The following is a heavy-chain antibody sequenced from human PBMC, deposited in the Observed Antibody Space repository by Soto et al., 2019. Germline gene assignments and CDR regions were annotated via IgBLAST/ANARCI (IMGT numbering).Heavy chain of an antibody. CDR1: GFKFSNYA. CDR3: AKDRRAGGNSAYYFDF. J-gene: IGHJ4*02. V-gene: IGHV3-23*01. D-gene: IGHD3-16*01. CDR2: ISATGGGT. Sequence: GGSLRLSCAASGFKFSNYAMSWVRQAPGKGLEWVSLISATGGGTYYADSVKGRFTISRDNSHNTLYLQVHSLTAEDTAVYYCAKDRRAGGNSAYYFDFWGQGDPVTASS.